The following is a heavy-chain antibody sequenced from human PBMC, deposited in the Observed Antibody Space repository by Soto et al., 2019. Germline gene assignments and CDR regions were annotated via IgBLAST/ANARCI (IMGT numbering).Heavy chain of an antibody. V-gene: IGHV3-74*01. D-gene: IGHD2-15*01. CDR1: GFTFSSYW. J-gene: IGHJ3*02. CDR2: INSDGSST. Sequence: GGSLRLSCAASGFTFSSYWMHCVRQAPGKGLVWVSRINSDGSSTSYADSVKGRFTISRDNAKNTLYLQMNSLRAEDTAVYYCVRSARGWSTYYAFDIWGQGTMVTVSS. CDR3: VRSARGWSTYYAFDI.